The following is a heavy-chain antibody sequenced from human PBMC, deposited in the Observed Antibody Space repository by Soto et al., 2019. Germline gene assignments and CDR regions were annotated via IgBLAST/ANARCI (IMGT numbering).Heavy chain of an antibody. D-gene: IGHD2-2*01. CDR3: ARETSVDAD. CDR2: IKQDASEK. J-gene: IGHJ4*02. CDR1: GFRLRDYW. Sequence: EVQLVESGGGLVQPGGSLRLSCVVSGFRLRDYWMTWVRQAPGKGLEWVATIKQDASEKYYVDSVKGRCTIPRDNAKNSLYLQMNSLTTEDTAVYYCARETSVDADWGQGTLVTVSS. V-gene: IGHV3-7*05.